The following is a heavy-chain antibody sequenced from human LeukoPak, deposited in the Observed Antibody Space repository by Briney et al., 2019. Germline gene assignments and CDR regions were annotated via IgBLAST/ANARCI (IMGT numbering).Heavy chain of an antibody. D-gene: IGHD1-26*01. J-gene: IGHJ6*04. CDR3: AKRGGGSYPDV. CDR1: GGTFSSYA. V-gene: IGHV1-69*06. Sequence: SVKVSCKASGGTFSSYAISWVRHGPGEGLECMGGIIPIFVTANYAQKCQGRVTITADKSTSTAYMELSSLRSEDAAVYYCAKRGGGSYPDVWGKGTTVTISS. CDR2: IIPIFVTA.